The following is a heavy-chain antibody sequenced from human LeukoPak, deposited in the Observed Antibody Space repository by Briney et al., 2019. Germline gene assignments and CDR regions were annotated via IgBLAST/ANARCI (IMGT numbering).Heavy chain of an antibody. CDR1: EFTSDTYP. CDR3: AKFYYDSGGYYWFFDL. Sequence: GGSLRLSCAASEFTSDTYPMTWVRQAPGKGLEWVSSVSGNGGSTTYYADSVKGRFTISRDNSKNTVYLQMNSLRADDTAVYYCAKFYYDSGGYYWFFDLWGRGALVTVSA. CDR2: VSGNGGSTT. V-gene: IGHV3-23*01. D-gene: IGHD3-22*01. J-gene: IGHJ2*01.